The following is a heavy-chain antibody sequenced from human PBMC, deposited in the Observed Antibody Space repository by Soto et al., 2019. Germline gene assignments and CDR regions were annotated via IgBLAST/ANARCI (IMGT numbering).Heavy chain of an antibody. D-gene: IGHD2-2*01. V-gene: IGHV3-23*01. Sequence: GGSLRLSCVASGFTFSSYAMNWVRQAPGKGLEWVSGISGSGATTIYADSVKGRFTLSRDNSKNTMYLQMNSLRAEDTAVYYCAKVLKSRAYYYYFYGLDVWGLGTTVTVSS. CDR1: GFTFSSYA. J-gene: IGHJ6*02. CDR2: ISGSGATT. CDR3: AKVLKSRAYYYYFYGLDV.